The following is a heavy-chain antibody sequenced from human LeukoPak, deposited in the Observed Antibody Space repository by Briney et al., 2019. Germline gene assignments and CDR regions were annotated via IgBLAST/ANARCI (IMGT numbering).Heavy chain of an antibody. Sequence: PSETLSLTCTVSGGSISGYYWSWIRQPPGKGLEWIGYISYSGSTNYNPSLKSRVTISVDTSKNQFSLKLSSATAADAAVYYCARRGSGWPFDYWGQGTLVTVSS. CDR3: ARRGSGWPFDY. J-gene: IGHJ4*02. D-gene: IGHD6-19*01. V-gene: IGHV4-59*08. CDR1: GGSISGYY. CDR2: ISYSGST.